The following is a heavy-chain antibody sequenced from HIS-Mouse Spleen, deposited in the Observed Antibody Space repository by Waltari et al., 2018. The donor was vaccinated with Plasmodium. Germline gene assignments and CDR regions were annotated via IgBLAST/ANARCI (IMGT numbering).Heavy chain of an antibody. CDR2: INPNSGGT. D-gene: IGHD6-13*01. J-gene: IGHJ1*01. CDR3: ARVLGYKAAAGTFVEYFQH. V-gene: IGHV1-2*02. CDR1: GYTFTGYY. Sequence: SCKASGYTFTGYYMHWVRQAHGQGLEWMGWINPNSGGTNYAQKFQGRFTMTRDTSISTAYMELSRLRSDDTAVYYCARVLGYKAAAGTFVEYFQHWGQGTLVTVSS.